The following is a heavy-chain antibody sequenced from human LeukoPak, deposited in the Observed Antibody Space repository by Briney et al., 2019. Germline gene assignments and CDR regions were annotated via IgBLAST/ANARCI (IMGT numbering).Heavy chain of an antibody. CDR1: GGTFSSYA. D-gene: IGHD1-26*01. CDR3: ARDLFVVGTSSPFDP. V-gene: IGHV1-69*13. Sequence: SVKVSCTASGGTFSSYAISWVRQAPGQGLEWMGGIIPIFGTANYAQKFQGRVTITADESTSTAYMELSSLRSEDTAVYYCARDLFVVGTSSPFDPWGQGTLVTVSS. J-gene: IGHJ5*02. CDR2: IIPIFGTA.